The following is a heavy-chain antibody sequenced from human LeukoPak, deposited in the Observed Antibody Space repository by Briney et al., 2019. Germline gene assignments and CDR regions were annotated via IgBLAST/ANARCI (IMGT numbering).Heavy chain of an antibody. CDR2: IYTSGST. Sequence: SETLSLTCTVSGGSISSYYWSWIRQPAGKGLEWIGRIYTSGSTNYNPSLKSRVTMSVDTSKNQFSLKLSSVTAADTAVYYCAREEFRSVTTLGYYYYYMDVWGKGTTVTISS. D-gene: IGHD4-17*01. V-gene: IGHV4-4*07. CDR1: GGSISSYY. J-gene: IGHJ6*03. CDR3: AREEFRSVTTLGYYYYYMDV.